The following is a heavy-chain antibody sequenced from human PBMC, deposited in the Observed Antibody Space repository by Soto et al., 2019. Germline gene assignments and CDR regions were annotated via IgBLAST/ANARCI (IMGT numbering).Heavy chain of an antibody. CDR2: MIPIFGTA. V-gene: IGHV1-69*01. CDR3: ASSTYYDFWSGYYFDY. J-gene: IGHJ4*02. D-gene: IGHD3-3*01. CDR1: GGTFSSYA. Sequence: QVQLVQSGAEVKKPGSSVKVSCKASGGTFSSYAISWVRQAPGQGLEWMGGMIPIFGTANYAQKFQGRVTITADESTSTAYMELSSLRSEDTAVYYCASSTYYDFWSGYYFDYWGQGTLVTVSS.